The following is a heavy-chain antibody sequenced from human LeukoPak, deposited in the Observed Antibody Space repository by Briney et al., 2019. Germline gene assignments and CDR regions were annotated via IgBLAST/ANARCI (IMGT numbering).Heavy chain of an antibody. CDR1: GGSFSGYY. CDR2: INHSGST. CDR3: ARGYYYDSSGLNPEDY. V-gene: IGHV4-34*01. D-gene: IGHD3-22*01. Sequence: SETLSLTCAVYGGSFSGYYWSWIRQPPGKGLEWIGEINHSGSTNYNPSLKSRVTISVDTSKNQFSLKLSSVTAADTAVYYCARGYYYDSSGLNPEDYWGQGTLVTVSS. J-gene: IGHJ4*02.